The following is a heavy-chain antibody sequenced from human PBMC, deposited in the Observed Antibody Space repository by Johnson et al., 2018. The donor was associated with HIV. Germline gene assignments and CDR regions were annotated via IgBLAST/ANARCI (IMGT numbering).Heavy chain of an antibody. CDR3: ARKQWLETPSDAFDI. V-gene: IGHV3-74*03. CDR2: INSDGSDT. Sequence: VQLVESGGGLVQPGGYLRLSCAASGVTFRNYWMHWVRQAPGKGLVWVSRINSDGSDTAYADSVKGRFTIARDTAKRTLYLQMNSLKAEDTAVYYCARKQWLETPSDAFDIWGQGTMVTVSS. CDR1: GVTFRNYW. J-gene: IGHJ3*02. D-gene: IGHD6-19*01.